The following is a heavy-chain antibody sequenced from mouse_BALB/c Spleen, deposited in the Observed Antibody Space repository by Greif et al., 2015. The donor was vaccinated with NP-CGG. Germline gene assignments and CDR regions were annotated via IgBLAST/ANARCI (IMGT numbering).Heavy chain of an antibody. CDR1: GFTFSSYT. CDR3: ARHEDYGAWFAY. J-gene: IGHJ3*01. V-gene: IGHV5-12-2*01. CDR2: ISNGGGST. Sequence: EVQLVESGGGLVQPGGSLKLSCAASGFTFSSYTMSWVRQTPEKRLEWVAYISNGGGSTYYPDTVKGRFTISRDNAKNTLYLQMSSLKSEDTAMYYCARHEDYGAWFAYWGQGTLVTVSA. D-gene: IGHD1-1*02.